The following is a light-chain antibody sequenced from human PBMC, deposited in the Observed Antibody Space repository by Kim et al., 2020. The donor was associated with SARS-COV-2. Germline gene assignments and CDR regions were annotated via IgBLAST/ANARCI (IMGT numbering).Light chain of an antibody. CDR2: STS. J-gene: IGLJ1*01. V-gene: IGLV7-43*01. Sequence: TVTLTCASSTGGVTSGYYPNWVQQKPGQAPRALIYSTSNKHSWTPARFAGSLRGGKAALTLSGVQPEDEAEDYCLLYYGGAQLPYVFGAGTKVTVL. CDR1: TGGVTSGYY. CDR3: LLYYGGAQLPYV.